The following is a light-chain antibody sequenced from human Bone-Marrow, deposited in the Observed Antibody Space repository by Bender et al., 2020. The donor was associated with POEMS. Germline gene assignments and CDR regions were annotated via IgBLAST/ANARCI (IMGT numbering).Light chain of an antibody. CDR1: NIGSQT. J-gene: IGLJ3*02. V-gene: IGLV3-21*03. CDR2: DDS. CDR3: CSYAGSSTLV. Sequence: SYVLTQPPSVSVAPGKTARITCGGNNIGSQTVHWYQQKPGQAPVLVVYDDSDRPSGIPDRFSGSNSGNTASLTISGLQAEDEADYYCCSYAGSSTLVFGGGTKLTVL.